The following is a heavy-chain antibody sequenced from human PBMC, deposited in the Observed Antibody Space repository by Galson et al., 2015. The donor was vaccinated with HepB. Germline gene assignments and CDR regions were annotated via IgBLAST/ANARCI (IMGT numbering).Heavy chain of an antibody. D-gene: IGHD3-3*01. J-gene: IGHJ6*03. CDR3: ARDANPRTIYYYYYYLDV. CDR2: INPNNGGT. V-gene: IGHV1-2*02. CDR1: GYTFAGYY. Sequence: SVKVSCKASGYTFAGYYLHWVRQAPGQGLEWMGWINPNNGGTNYAQKFQGRVTMTRDTSISTVYMELSRLRSDDTAVYYCARDANPRTIYYYYYYLDVWSEGTTVTVSS.